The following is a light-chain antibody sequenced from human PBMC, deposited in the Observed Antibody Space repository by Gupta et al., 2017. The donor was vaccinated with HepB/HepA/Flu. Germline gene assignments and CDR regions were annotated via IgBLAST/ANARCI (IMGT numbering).Light chain of an antibody. Sequence: QSALTQPLSASGSPGQSVTISCTGTSRDIGDYDYVSWYQQHSGKVPKLIIYEVNKRPSGVPVRFSGSKSGNTASLTVSGLQADDEGDYYFSSYAGSYNLVVFGGGNKLT. CDR3: SSYAGSYNLVV. J-gene: IGLJ2*01. CDR1: SRDIGDYDY. V-gene: IGLV2-8*01. CDR2: EVN.